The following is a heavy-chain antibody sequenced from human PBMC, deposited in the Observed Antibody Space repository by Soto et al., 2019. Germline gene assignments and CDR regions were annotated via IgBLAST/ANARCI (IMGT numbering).Heavy chain of an antibody. J-gene: IGHJ4*02. CDR3: ARDLAAGDH. CDR2: INPASGST. CDR1: GYTFTHYY. D-gene: IGHD6-13*01. Sequence: QVQLVQSGAEVKKPGASVKVSCRTSGYTFTHYYIHWVRQAPGQGLEWLAIINPASGSTNYAQDFQGRVTLTMDTSTTPVYMELRGLRAEDTAIFYCARDLAAGDHWGQGTLVTVSS. V-gene: IGHV1-46*01.